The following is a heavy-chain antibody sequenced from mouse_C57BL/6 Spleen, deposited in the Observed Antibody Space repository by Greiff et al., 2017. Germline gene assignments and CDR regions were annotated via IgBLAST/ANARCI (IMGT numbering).Heavy chain of an antibody. V-gene: IGHV1-54*01. CDR1: GYAFTNYL. D-gene: IGHD1-1*01. CDR2: INPGSGGT. Sequence: VQLQQSGAELVRPGTSVKVSCKASGYAFTNYLIEWVKQRPGQGLEWIGVINPGSGGTNYNEKFKGKATLTADKSSSTAYMQLSSLTSEDSAVYFCARDTTVGFGYWGQGTTLTVSS. J-gene: IGHJ2*01. CDR3: ARDTTVGFGY.